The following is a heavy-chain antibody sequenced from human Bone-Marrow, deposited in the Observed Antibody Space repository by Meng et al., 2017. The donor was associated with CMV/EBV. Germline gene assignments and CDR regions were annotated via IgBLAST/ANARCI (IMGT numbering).Heavy chain of an antibody. CDR3: ARDLLYCSGGSCYNYFDY. J-gene: IGHJ4*02. D-gene: IGHD2-15*01. CDR2: ISSSSSYI. CDR1: GFTFSSYS. V-gene: IGHV3-21*01. Sequence: GGSLRLSCAASGFTFSSYSMNWVRQAPGKGLEWVSSISSSSSYIYYADSVKGRFTISRDNAKNTLYLQMNSLRAEDTAVYYCARDLLYCSGGSCYNYFDYWGQGTLVTVSS.